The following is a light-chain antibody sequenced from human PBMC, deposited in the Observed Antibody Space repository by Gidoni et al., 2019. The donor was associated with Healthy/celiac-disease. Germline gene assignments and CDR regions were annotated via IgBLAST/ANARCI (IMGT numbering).Light chain of an antibody. CDR3: QQSYSTPLT. J-gene: IGKJ4*01. CDR1: QSISSY. Sequence: DIQITPSPSSLSASVADSVTITCRASQSISSYLNWYQQKPGQAPKLLIYAASSLQSGVPSRFSGSGSGTDFTLTISSLQPEDVATYYCQQSYSTPLTFGGGTKVEIK. V-gene: IGKV1-39*01. CDR2: AAS.